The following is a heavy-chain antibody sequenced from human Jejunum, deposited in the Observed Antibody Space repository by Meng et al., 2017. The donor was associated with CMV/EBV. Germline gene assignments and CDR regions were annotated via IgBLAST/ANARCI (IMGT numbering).Heavy chain of an antibody. Sequence: CTVSGGSISSYYWSWIRQPPGKGLEWIAYIYYSGRTSYNPSLKSRVTISIDTSKNQFSLKLSSVTAADTAVNYCARRHFGYYAMDVWGQGTTVTVSS. J-gene: IGHJ6*02. CDR2: IYYSGRT. CDR1: GGSISSYY. CDR3: ARRHFGYYAMDV. V-gene: IGHV4-59*12. D-gene: IGHD3-10*01.